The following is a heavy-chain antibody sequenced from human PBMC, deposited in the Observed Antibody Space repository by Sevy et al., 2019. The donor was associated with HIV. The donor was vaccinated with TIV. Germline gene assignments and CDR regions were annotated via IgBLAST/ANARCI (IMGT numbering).Heavy chain of an antibody. Sequence: GGSLRLSCVASGFTFSDHYMEWVRQAPGKGLEWVGRTRNKADVYTTEYAASVKGRFTISREESKNSLYVQMNSLKAKYTAVYYCATHADIAAAGRGFDYWGQGTLVTVSS. CDR3: ATHADIAAAGRGFDY. CDR2: TRNKADVYTT. CDR1: GFTFSDHY. J-gene: IGHJ4*02. V-gene: IGHV3-72*01. D-gene: IGHD6-13*01.